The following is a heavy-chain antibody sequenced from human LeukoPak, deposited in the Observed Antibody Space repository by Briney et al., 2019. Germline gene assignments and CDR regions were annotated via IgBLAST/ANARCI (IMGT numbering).Heavy chain of an antibody. J-gene: IGHJ4*02. CDR2: ISGSGGST. Sequence: PGGSLRLSCAASGFTFSSYAMSWVRQAPGKGLEWVSAISGSGGSTYYADSVKGRFTISRDNSKNTLYLQMNSLRAEDTAVYYCAKDMIGYCSGGSCYSGFDYWGQGTLVTVSS. CDR1: GFTFSSYA. D-gene: IGHD2-15*01. CDR3: AKDMIGYCSGGSCYSGFDY. V-gene: IGHV3-23*01.